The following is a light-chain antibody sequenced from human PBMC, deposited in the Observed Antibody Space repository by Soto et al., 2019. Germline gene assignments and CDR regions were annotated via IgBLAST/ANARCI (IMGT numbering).Light chain of an antibody. J-gene: IGKJ1*01. Sequence: DIQMTQSPSTLSASVGDRVTITCRASQSISSWLAWYQQKPGKAPKLLIYKASSLESGVSSRFSGSGSGTEFTLTFSSLQPDDFATYYCQQYNSYSRTFGQGTKVDIK. CDR2: KAS. V-gene: IGKV1-5*03. CDR1: QSISSW. CDR3: QQYNSYSRT.